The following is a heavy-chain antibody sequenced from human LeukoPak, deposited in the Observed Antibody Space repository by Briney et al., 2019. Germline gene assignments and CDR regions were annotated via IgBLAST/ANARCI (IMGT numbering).Heavy chain of an antibody. CDR3: ARDKHSSSWYSGYDAFDI. V-gene: IGHV4-59*01. J-gene: IGHJ3*02. D-gene: IGHD6-13*01. CDR1: GGSISSYY. CDR2: IYYSGST. Sequence: PSETLSLTCTVSGGSISSYYWSWIRQPPGKGLEWIGYIYYSGSTNYNPSLKSRVTISVDTTKNQFSLKLSSVTAADTAVYYCARDKHSSSWYSGYDAFDIWGQGTMVTVSS.